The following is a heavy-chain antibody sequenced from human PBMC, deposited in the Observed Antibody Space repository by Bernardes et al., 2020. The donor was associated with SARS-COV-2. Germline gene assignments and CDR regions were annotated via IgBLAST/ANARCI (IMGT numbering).Heavy chain of an antibody. J-gene: IGHJ4*02. D-gene: IGHD4-17*01. CDR3: EVGDYHHPFDY. V-gene: IGHV3-23*01. CDR1: GFTFSSYA. Sequence: GGSLRLSCAASGFTFSSYAMSWVRQAPGKGLEWVSAISGSGGSTYYADSVKGRFTISRDNSKNTLYLQMNSLRAEDTAVYYCEVGDYHHPFDYWGQGTLVTVSS. CDR2: ISGSGGST.